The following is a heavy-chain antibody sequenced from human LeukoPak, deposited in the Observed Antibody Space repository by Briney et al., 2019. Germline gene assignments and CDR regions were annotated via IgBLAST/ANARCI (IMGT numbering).Heavy chain of an antibody. V-gene: IGHV3-33*01. CDR1: GFLVSSCG. CDR3: ARGGRTSSWFWED. Sequence: GRSLRLSCAASGFLVSSCGMHWVRQAPGKGLEWVGVIWSNGNNKYYADSVKGRFTISRDNSKNSLYLQMNSLRAEDTALYYCARGGRTSSWFWEDWGQGTLVTVSS. J-gene: IGHJ4*02. CDR2: IWSNGNNK. D-gene: IGHD6-13*01.